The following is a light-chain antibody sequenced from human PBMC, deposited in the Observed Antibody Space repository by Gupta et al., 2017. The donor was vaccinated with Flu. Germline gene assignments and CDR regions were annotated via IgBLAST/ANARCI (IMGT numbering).Light chain of an antibody. CDR3: QQSYSTPRT. Sequence: PTSLSASVGDRVTITCRASQSISSYLNWYQQKPGKAPKLLIYAASSLQSGVPSRFSGSGSGTDFTLTISSLQPEDFATYYCQQSYSTPRTFGQGTKVEIK. CDR1: QSISSY. J-gene: IGKJ1*01. CDR2: AAS. V-gene: IGKV1-39*01.